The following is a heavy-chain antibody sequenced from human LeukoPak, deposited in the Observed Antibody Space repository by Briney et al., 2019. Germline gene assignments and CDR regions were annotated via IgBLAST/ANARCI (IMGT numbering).Heavy chain of an antibody. CDR1: GFTFSSYS. CDR2: ISGSSSTI. J-gene: IGHJ5*02. Sequence: QPGGSLRLSCAASGFTFSSYSMNWVRQAPGKRLEWVSYISGSSSTIYYADSVRGRFTISRDNAKNSLYLQVNSLRDEDTAVYYCARVAGSGIHWFDPWGQGTLVTVSS. V-gene: IGHV3-48*02. D-gene: IGHD3-10*01. CDR3: ARVAGSGIHWFDP.